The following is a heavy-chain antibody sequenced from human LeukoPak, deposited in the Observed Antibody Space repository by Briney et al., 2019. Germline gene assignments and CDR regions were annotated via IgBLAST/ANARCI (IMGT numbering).Heavy chain of an antibody. CDR3: AREGHWYDSSGYYSFDY. D-gene: IGHD3-22*01. V-gene: IGHV1-2*06. CDR1: GYTLTSYH. Sequence: ASVKVSCKASGYTLTSYHMHWVRQAPGQGLEWMGRINPNNGGINYAQKFQGRVTMTRDTSISTAYMELSSLRSDDTAVYYCAREGHWYDSSGYYSFDYWGQGTLVTVSS. CDR2: INPNNGGI. J-gene: IGHJ4*02.